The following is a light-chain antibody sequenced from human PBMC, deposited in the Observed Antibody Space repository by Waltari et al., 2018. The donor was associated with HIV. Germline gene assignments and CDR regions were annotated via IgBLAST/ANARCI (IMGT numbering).Light chain of an antibody. CDR3: CSYAGTYTLIV. Sequence: QSALAQPRSVSGSPGPSVTISCTGTTRHVCGYNYVSLYQQHPGKAPKLIIYDVSKRPSGVPDRFSGSKSGSTASLSISGLQVEDEADYYCCSYAGTYTLIVFGGGTKLTVL. V-gene: IGLV2-11*01. J-gene: IGLJ3*02. CDR2: DVS. CDR1: TRHVCGYNY.